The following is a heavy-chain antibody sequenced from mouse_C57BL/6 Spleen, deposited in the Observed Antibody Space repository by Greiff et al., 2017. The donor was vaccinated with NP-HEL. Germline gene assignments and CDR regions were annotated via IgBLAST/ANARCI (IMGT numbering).Heavy chain of an antibody. CDR2: ISSGSSTI. V-gene: IGHV5-17*01. J-gene: IGHJ4*01. CDR1: GFTFSDYG. D-gene: IGHD3-1*01. CDR3: AKGGYEAMDY. Sequence: DVHLVESGGGLVKPGGSLKLSCAASGFTFSDYGMHWVRQAPEKGLEWVAYISSGSSTIYYADTVKGRFTISRDNAKNTLFLQMTSLRSEDTAMYYCAKGGYEAMDYWGQGTSVTVSS.